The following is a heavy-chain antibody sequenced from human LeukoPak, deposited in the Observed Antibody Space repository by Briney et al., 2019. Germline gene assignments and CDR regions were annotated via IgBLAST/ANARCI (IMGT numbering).Heavy chain of an antibody. CDR2: IYPGDSDT. D-gene: IGHD6-19*01. V-gene: IGHV5-51*01. CDR1: GYSFTSYW. J-gene: IGHJ5*02. Sequence: GESLKISCKGSGYSFTSYWIGWVRQMPGKGLEWMGIIYPGDSDTRYSPSFQGQVTISADKSISTAYLQWSSLKASDTAMYYCARQANLGYPYSSGWPNWFDPWGQGTLVTVSS. CDR3: ARQANLGYPYSSGWPNWFDP.